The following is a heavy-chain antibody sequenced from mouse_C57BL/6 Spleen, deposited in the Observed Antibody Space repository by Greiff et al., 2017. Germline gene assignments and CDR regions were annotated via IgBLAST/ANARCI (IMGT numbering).Heavy chain of an antibody. CDR2: IYPGDGDT. V-gene: IGHV1-82*01. J-gene: IGHJ4*01. Sequence: QVQLQQSGPELVKPGASVKISCKASGYAFSSSWMNWVKQRPGQGLEWIGRIYPGDGDTNYNGKFKGKDTLTADKSSSTAYMQLSSLTSEDSAVYFCARFTTVVVNYAMDYWGQGTSVTVSS. CDR3: ARFTTVVVNYAMDY. D-gene: IGHD1-1*01. CDR1: GYAFSSSW.